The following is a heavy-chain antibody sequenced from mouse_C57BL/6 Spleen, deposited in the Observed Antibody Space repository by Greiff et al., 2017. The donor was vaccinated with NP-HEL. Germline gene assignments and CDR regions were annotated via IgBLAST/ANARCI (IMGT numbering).Heavy chain of an antibody. V-gene: IGHV7-3*01. CDR1: GFTFTDYY. J-gene: IGHJ4*01. D-gene: IGHD2-2*01. CDR2: IRHKANGYTT. CDR3: ARYMGGYLYAMGC. Sequence: EVKLVESGGGLVQPGGSLSLSCAASGFTFTDYYMSWVRQPPGKALEWLGFIRHKANGYTTEESASVKGRLTISRANSQSILYLHMHALMAEDSATDFCARYMGGYLYAMGCWGQGTTVTVSS.